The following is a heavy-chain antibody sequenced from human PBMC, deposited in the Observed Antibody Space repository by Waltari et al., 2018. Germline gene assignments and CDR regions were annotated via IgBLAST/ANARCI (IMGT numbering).Heavy chain of an antibody. D-gene: IGHD3-10*01. J-gene: IGHJ2*01. CDR3: ARDPGVISDWYFDL. Sequence: QVQLVQSGAEVKKPGASVKVSCKASGYTFTGYYMHWVRQAPGQGLEWMGWINPNSGGTNYAQKCQGRVTMTRDTSISTAYMELSRLRSDDTAVYYCARDPGVISDWYFDLWGRGTLVTVSA. V-gene: IGHV1-2*02. CDR2: INPNSGGT. CDR1: GYTFTGYY.